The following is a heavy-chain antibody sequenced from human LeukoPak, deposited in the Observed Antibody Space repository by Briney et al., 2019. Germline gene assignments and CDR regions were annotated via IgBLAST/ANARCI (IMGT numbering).Heavy chain of an antibody. V-gene: IGHV3-23*01. D-gene: IGHD3-22*01. Sequence: GGSLRLSCAASGFTFSSYAMSWVRQAPGKGLECVSGVSGSGDSTYYADSVKGRFTISRDNSKNTLYLQMNSLRAEDTAVYYCAKTLTMILVLRGGFDYWGQGALVTVSS. CDR2: VSGSGDST. CDR1: GFTFSSYA. J-gene: IGHJ4*02. CDR3: AKTLTMILVLRGGFDY.